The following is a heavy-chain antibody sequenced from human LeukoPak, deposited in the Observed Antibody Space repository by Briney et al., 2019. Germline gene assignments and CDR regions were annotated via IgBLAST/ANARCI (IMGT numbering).Heavy chain of an antibody. V-gene: IGHV3-9*01. D-gene: IGHD4-17*01. J-gene: IGHJ5*02. CDR2: ISWNSGSI. Sequence: GGSLRHSCAASGFTFDDYAMHWVRQAPGKGLEWVSGISWNSGSIGYADSVKGRFTISRDNAKNSLYLQMNSLRAEDTALYYCANGTIYGDYSGNWFDPWGQGTLVTVSS. CDR1: GFTFDDYA. CDR3: ANGTIYGDYSGNWFDP.